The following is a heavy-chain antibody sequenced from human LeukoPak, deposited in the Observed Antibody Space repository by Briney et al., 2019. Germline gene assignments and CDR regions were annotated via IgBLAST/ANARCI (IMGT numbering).Heavy chain of an antibody. CDR2: IYYSGST. Sequence: SETLSLTCTVSGGSISSYYWSWIRQPPGKGLEWIGYIYYSGSTNYNPSLKSRVTISVDTSKNQFSLKLSSVTAADTAVYYCARDRGYYDSSGYYRGNWYFDLWGRGTLVTVSS. CDR3: ARDRGYYDSSGYYRGNWYFDL. CDR1: GGSISSYY. J-gene: IGHJ2*01. V-gene: IGHV4-59*01. D-gene: IGHD3-22*01.